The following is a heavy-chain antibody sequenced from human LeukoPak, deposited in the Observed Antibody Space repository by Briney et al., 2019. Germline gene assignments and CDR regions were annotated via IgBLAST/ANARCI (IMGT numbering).Heavy chain of an antibody. Sequence: SETLSLTCTVSGGSISSSSYYWGWIRQPPGKGLEWIGTIYYSGSTYYNPSLKSRVTISVDTSKNQFSLKLSSVTAADTAVYYCASRYDYSNYIDYWGQGALVTVSS. CDR3: ASRYDYSNYIDY. D-gene: IGHD4-11*01. J-gene: IGHJ4*02. CDR2: IYYSGST. CDR1: GGSISSSSYY. V-gene: IGHV4-39*01.